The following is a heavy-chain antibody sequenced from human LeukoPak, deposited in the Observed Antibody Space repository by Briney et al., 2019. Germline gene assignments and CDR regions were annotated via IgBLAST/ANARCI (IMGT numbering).Heavy chain of an antibody. CDR3: ARDLLASRSAFDI. V-gene: IGHV3-48*01. Sequence: GGSLRLSCAASGFTFTTYSMNWVRQAPGKGLEWVSYISTSSSTTYYADSVKGRFAISRDNAKNSLYLQMNSLRVEDTAVYYCARDLLASRSAFDIWGQGTMVTVSS. CDR2: ISTSSSTT. J-gene: IGHJ3*02. CDR1: GFTFTTYS.